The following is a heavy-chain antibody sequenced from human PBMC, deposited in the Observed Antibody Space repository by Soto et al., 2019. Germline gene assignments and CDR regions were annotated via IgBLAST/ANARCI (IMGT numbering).Heavy chain of an antibody. CDR2: ISYDGSNE. D-gene: IGHD6-13*01. CDR3: ARTLYSSTWYYFDY. J-gene: IGHJ4*02. Sequence: VQLLESGGALVQPGGSLRLSCVASGFAFGTYAMNWVRQAPGKGLEGVTVISYDGSNEYYADSVKGRFTISRDNSKSTLYLQMNNLRAEDTAVYYCARTLYSSTWYYFDYWGQGTLVTVSS. CDR1: GFAFGTYA. V-gene: IGHV3-30-3*01.